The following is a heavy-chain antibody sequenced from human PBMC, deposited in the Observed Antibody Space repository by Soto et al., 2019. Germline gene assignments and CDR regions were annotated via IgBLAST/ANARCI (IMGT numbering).Heavy chain of an antibody. Sequence: GASVKVSCKASGYTFTSYGISWVRQAPGQGLEWMGWISAYNGNTNYAQKLQGRVTMTTDTSTSTAYMELRSLRSDDTAVYYCARDFRPMITFGGVIRDYWGQGTLLTVSS. CDR1: GYTFTSYG. CDR3: ARDFRPMITFGGVIRDY. D-gene: IGHD3-16*02. J-gene: IGHJ4*02. CDR2: ISAYNGNT. V-gene: IGHV1-18*01.